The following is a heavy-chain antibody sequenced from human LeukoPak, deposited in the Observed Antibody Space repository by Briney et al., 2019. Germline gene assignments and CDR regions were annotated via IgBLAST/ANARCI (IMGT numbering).Heavy chain of an antibody. CDR2: INPNSGGT. D-gene: IGHD3-3*01. CDR3: ARDAAYFWSGYPYYFDY. V-gene: IGHV1-2*02. Sequence: ASVKVSCKASGYTFTGYYMYWVRQAPGQGLEWMGWINPNSGGTNYAQKFQGRVTMTRDTSISTAYMELSRLRSDDTAVYYCARDAAYFWSGYPYYFDYWGQGTLDTVSS. J-gene: IGHJ4*02. CDR1: GYTFTGYY.